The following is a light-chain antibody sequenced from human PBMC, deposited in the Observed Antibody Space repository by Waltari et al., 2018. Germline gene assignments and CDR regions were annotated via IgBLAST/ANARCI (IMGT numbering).Light chain of an antibody. J-gene: IGLJ1*01. V-gene: IGLV2-14*03. CDR1: SSDVGGYNY. CDR2: DVS. CDR3: SSYTSSSTYV. Sequence: SPGQSITISCTRTSSDVGGYNYVSWYQQHPGKAPKLMIYDVSKRPSGVSNRFSGSKSGNTASLTISGLQAEDEADYYCSSYTSSSTYVFGTGTKVTVL.